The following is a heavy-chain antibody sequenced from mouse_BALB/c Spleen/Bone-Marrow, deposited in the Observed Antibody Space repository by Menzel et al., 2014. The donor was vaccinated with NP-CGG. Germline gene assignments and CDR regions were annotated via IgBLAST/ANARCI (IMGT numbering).Heavy chain of an antibody. D-gene: IGHD1-1*01. CDR2: ILPGSGTA. Sequence: QVQLKESGAELMKPGASVKISCKATGYTFSNYWIDWVKQRPGHGLEWIGEILPGSGTAYYNEKFKGKATFTADTSSNTAYMKRSSLTSEDSALYYCARASVIPYYFDFWGQGTTLTVSS. CDR3: ARASVIPYYFDF. V-gene: IGHV1-9*01. J-gene: IGHJ2*01. CDR1: GYTFSNYW.